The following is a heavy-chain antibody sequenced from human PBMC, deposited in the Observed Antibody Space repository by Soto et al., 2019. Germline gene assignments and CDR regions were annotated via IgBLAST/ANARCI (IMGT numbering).Heavy chain of an antibody. J-gene: IGHJ5*02. V-gene: IGHV3-23*01. Sequence: LRLSCEASGFTFSSYAMSWVRQAPGKGLEWVSTISGSDGSTSYAGSVKGRFTISRDNSKNTLYLQMNSLRAEDSAVYYCAKVGNWFDPWGQGTLVTVSS. CDR1: GFTFSSYA. CDR2: ISGSDGST. CDR3: AKVGNWFDP.